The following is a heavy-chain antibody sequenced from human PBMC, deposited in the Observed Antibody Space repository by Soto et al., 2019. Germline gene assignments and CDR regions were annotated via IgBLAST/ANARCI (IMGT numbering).Heavy chain of an antibody. CDR3: ARHPIQLWLYYYYYGMDV. J-gene: IGHJ6*02. CDR2: IYYSGST. CDR1: GGSISSSSYY. V-gene: IGHV4-39*01. Sequence: SETLSLTCTVSGGSISSSSYYWGWIRQPPGKGLEWIGSIYYSGSTYYNPSLKSRVTISVDTSKNQFSLKLSSVTAADTAVYYCARHPIQLWLYYYYYGMDVWGQGTTVTVSS. D-gene: IGHD5-18*01.